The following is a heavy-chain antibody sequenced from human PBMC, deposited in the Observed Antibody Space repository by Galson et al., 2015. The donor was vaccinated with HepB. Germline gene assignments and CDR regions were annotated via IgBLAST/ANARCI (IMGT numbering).Heavy chain of an antibody. CDR2: ISYDGSNK. CDR1: GFTFSSYA. Sequence: SLRLSCAASGFTFSSYAMHWVRQAPGKGLEWVAVISYDGSNKYYADSVKGRFTISRDNSKNTLYLQMNSLRAEDTAVYYCARDIKIVVPDTGGYFDYWGQGTLVTVSS. V-gene: IGHV3-30*04. J-gene: IGHJ4*02. D-gene: IGHD3-22*01. CDR3: ARDIKIVVPDTGGYFDY.